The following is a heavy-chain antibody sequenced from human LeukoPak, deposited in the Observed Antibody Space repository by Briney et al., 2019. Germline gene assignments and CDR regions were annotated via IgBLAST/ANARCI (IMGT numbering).Heavy chain of an antibody. D-gene: IGHD1-26*01. V-gene: IGHV3-7*01. CDR2: IKQDGSEK. CDR3: ARGTSWELLYYYYGMDV. Sequence: GGSLRLSCAASGSTFSSYWMSWVRQAPGKGLEWVANIKQDGSEKYYVDSVKGRFTISRDNAKNSLYLQMNSLRAEDTAVYYCARGTSWELLYYYYGMDVWGQGTTVTVSS. CDR1: GSTFSSYW. J-gene: IGHJ6*02.